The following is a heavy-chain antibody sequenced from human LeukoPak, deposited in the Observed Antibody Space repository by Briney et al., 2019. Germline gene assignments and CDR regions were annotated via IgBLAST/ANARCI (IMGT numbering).Heavy chain of an antibody. J-gene: IGHJ4*02. CDR1: GYSFTNYA. CDR2: IHPSTGNP. CDR3: ARAFQSLGGLSLPDY. D-gene: IGHD3-16*02. Sequence: ASVKVSCRASGYSFTNYAMNWVRQAPGQGLEWMGWIHPSTGNPTYAQGFTGRFVFSLDTSVSTTYLQISSLKAEDTAVYFCARAFQSLGGLSLPDYWGQGTLLTVSS. V-gene: IGHV7-4-1*02.